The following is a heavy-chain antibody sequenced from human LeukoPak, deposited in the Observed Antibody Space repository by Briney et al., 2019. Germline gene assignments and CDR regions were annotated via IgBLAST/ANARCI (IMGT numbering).Heavy chain of an antibody. CDR2: IHHSGSA. D-gene: IGHD3-22*01. CDR1: GGSISSRNW. Sequence: TLSLTCAVSGGSISSRNWWSWVRQPPGKGLEWIGEIHHSGSANYNPPLKSRVSISVDKSKNQFSLKLSSVTAADTAVYYCARLGYYDSSGYNWIDPWGQGTLVTVSS. J-gene: IGHJ5*02. CDR3: ARLGYYDSSGYNWIDP. V-gene: IGHV4-4*02.